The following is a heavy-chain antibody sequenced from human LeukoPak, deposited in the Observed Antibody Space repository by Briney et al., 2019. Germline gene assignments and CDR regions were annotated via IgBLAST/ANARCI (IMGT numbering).Heavy chain of an antibody. CDR3: GRATAVEAAAMDH. Sequence: PGGSLRLSCAASGFTFSSYSMNWVRQAPGKGLEWVSFISGSSSYIYYADSVKGRFTISRDNAKNSLSLQMNSLRAEDTAVYFCGRATAVEAAAMDHWGQGTPVTVSS. CDR2: ISGSSSYI. J-gene: IGHJ4*02. CDR1: GFTFSSYS. V-gene: IGHV3-21*01. D-gene: IGHD2-2*01.